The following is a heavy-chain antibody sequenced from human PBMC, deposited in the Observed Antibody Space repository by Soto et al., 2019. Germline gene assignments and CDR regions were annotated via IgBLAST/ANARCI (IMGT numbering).Heavy chain of an antibody. CDR3: VRDIVVVPAASPMGYFDY. D-gene: IGHD2-2*01. Sequence: GGSLRLSCAASRFTFSNYVMSWVRQAPGKGLEWVSSISGSGGSTYYGDSVKGRFTTSRDNSKNTLYLQMNSLRADDTALYYCVRDIVVVPAASPMGYFDYWGQGTLVTVSS. CDR2: ISGSGGST. J-gene: IGHJ4*02. V-gene: IGHV3-23*01. CDR1: RFTFSNYV.